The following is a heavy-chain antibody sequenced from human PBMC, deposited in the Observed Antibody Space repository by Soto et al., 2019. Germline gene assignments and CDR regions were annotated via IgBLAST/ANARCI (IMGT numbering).Heavy chain of an antibody. D-gene: IGHD1-1*01. CDR1: GFTFSSSG. CDR3: AKELGQLEPQTYYYYYGMDV. J-gene: IGHJ6*02. CDR2: ISYDGSNK. V-gene: IGHV3-30*18. Sequence: PGGSLRLSCAASGFTFSSSGMHWVRQAPGKGLEWVAVISYDGSNKYYADSVKGRFTISRDNSKNTLYLQMNSLRAEDTAVYYCAKELGQLEPQTYYYYYGMDVWGQGTTVTVSS.